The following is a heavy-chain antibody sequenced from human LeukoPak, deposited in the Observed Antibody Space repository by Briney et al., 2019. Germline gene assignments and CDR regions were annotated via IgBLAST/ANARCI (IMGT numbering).Heavy chain of an antibody. D-gene: IGHD3-10*01. J-gene: IGHJ4*02. V-gene: IGHV1-69*05. CDR1: GGTFSSYA. Sequence: SVKVSCKASGGTFSSYAISWVRQAPGQGLEWMGRIIPIFGTANYAQKFQGRVTITTDESTSTAYMELGSLRSEDTAVYYCARDGYYGSGSYYDYWGQGTLVTVSS. CDR3: ARDGYYGSGSYYDY. CDR2: IIPIFGTA.